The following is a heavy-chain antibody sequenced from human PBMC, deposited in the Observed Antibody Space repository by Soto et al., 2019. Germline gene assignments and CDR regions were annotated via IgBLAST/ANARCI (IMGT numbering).Heavy chain of an antibody. CDR3: AKDYGPQDFDWLKNYFDY. CDR1: GFTFSSYA. CDR2: ISGSGGST. D-gene: IGHD3-9*01. V-gene: IGHV3-23*01. J-gene: IGHJ4*02. Sequence: EVQLLESGGGLVQPGGSLRLSCAASGFTFSSYAMSWVRQAPGKGLEWVSAISGSGGSTYYADSVKGRFTISRDNSKNTLYLQMNSLRAEDTAVYYCAKDYGPQDFDWLKNYFDYWGQGTLVTVSS.